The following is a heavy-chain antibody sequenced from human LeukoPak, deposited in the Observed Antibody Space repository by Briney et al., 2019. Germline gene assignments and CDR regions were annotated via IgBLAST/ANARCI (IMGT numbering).Heavy chain of an antibody. Sequence: SETLSLTCTVSGGSISSYYWGWIRQPPGKGLEWIGYIYYSGSTNYNPSLKSRVTISVDTSKNQFSLKLSSVTAADTAVYYCAREDSSGWSIFDYWGQGTLVTVSS. CDR2: IYYSGST. D-gene: IGHD6-19*01. V-gene: IGHV4-59*12. CDR1: GGSISSYY. J-gene: IGHJ4*02. CDR3: AREDSSGWSIFDY.